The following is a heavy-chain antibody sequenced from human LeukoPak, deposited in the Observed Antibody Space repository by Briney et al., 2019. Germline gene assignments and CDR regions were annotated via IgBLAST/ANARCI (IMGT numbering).Heavy chain of an antibody. V-gene: IGHV4-31*03. CDR1: GGSISGSGYY. Sequence: SETLSLTCSVSGGSISGSGYYWNWIRQHPEKGLEWIGYIYYSGSTYYNPSLKSRVTMSVDTSKNQFSLKLSSVTAADTAVYYCARGRTNYFALDVWGQGTTVTVSS. CDR3: ARGRTNYFALDV. CDR2: IYYSGST. J-gene: IGHJ6*02. D-gene: IGHD1-14*01.